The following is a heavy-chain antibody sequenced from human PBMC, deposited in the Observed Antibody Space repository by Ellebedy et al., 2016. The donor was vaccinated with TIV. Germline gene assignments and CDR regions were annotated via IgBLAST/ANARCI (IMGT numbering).Heavy chain of an antibody. CDR1: GGSISSYS. J-gene: IGHJ2*01. CDR3: ARRRGPWYFDL. V-gene: IGHV4-59*08. Sequence: SETLSLTCTFSGGSISSYSGSWIRQFPGKGLEWIGFISDSGMTNYNPSLKSRVTVSVDTSKNQCSLRLSSVTAADTAVYYCARRRGPWYFDLWGRGTLVTISS. CDR2: ISDSGMT.